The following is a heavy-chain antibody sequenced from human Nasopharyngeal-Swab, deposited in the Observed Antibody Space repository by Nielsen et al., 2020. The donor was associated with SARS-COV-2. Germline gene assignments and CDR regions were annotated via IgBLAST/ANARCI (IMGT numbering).Heavy chain of an antibody. D-gene: IGHD6-13*01. Sequence: SETLSLTCTVSGGSISSSTYYWAWLRQPPGKGLEWIGGIYYGGSTYYNPSLKSRVTISVDTSRNQFSLKLSSVTAADTAVYYCATLSSSWYEYYFDYWGQGTLVTVSS. V-gene: IGHV4-39*01. CDR2: IYYGGST. CDR3: ATLSSSWYEYYFDY. CDR1: GGSISSSTYY. J-gene: IGHJ4*02.